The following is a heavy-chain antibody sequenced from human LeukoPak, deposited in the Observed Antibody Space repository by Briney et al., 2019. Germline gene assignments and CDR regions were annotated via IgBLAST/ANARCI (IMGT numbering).Heavy chain of an antibody. CDR3: ARHGASSSQYDY. J-gene: IGHJ4*02. Sequence: SETLSLTCTVSGVSISRSSHYWGWIRQPPGKGLEWIGSISDSGNTYYNPSLKSRVAIPVDTSKNQFSLKLNSVTAADTAVYYCARHGASSSQYDYWGQGILVTVSS. V-gene: IGHV4-39*01. CDR2: ISDSGNT. D-gene: IGHD6-6*01. CDR1: GVSISRSSHY.